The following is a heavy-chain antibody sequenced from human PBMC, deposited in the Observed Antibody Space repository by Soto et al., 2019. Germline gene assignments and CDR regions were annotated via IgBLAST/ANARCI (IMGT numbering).Heavy chain of an antibody. CDR1: GYTFTSYG. CDR2: ISAYNGNT. V-gene: IGHV1-18*01. Sequence: ASVKVSCKASGYTFTSYGISWVRQAPGQGLEWMGWISAYNGNTNYAQKLQGRVTMTTDTSTSTAYMELRSLRSDDTAVYYCARDWQQLISYYYYGMDVWGQGTTVTDSS. CDR3: ARDWQQLISYYYYGMDV. D-gene: IGHD6-13*01. J-gene: IGHJ6*02.